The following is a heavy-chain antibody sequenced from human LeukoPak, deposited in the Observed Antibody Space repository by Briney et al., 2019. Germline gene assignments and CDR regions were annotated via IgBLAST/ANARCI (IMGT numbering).Heavy chain of an antibody. D-gene: IGHD3-10*01. V-gene: IGHV4-34*01. CDR3: ARARGRYYYGSGSPPHWFDP. CDR1: GGSFSGYY. CDR2: INHSGST. Sequence: SETLSLTCAVYGGSFSGYYWSWIRQPPGKGLEWIGEINHSGSTNYNPSLKSRVTISVDTSKNQFSLKLSSVTAADTAVYYCARARGRYYYGSGSPPHWFDPWGQGTLVTVSS. J-gene: IGHJ5*02.